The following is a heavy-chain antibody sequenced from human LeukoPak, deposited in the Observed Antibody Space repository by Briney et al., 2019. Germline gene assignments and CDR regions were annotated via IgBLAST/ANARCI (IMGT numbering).Heavy chain of an antibody. Sequence: SVKVSCKASGGTFSIYAISWVRQAPGQGLEWMGGIIPIFGTANYAQKFQGRVTITADESTSTAYMELSSLRSEDTAVYYCAREWSIAVAGGSYYFDYWGQGTLVTVSS. V-gene: IGHV1-69*13. D-gene: IGHD6-19*01. CDR2: IIPIFGTA. CDR3: AREWSIAVAGGSYYFDY. CDR1: GGTFSIYA. J-gene: IGHJ4*02.